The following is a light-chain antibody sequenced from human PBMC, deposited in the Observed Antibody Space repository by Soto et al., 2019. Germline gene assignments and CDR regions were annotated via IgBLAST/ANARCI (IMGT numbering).Light chain of an antibody. CDR2: TGS. Sequence: DIQMTQSPSSVSASVGDRVSITCRASQGISNWLAWYQQKPGRAPKLLIYTGSSLQSGVPSRFSGTGSGTDFTLTIRSLQPEDDATYYCQQANSLPLTFGGGTKVEIK. V-gene: IGKV1-12*01. CDR3: QQANSLPLT. J-gene: IGKJ4*01. CDR1: QGISNW.